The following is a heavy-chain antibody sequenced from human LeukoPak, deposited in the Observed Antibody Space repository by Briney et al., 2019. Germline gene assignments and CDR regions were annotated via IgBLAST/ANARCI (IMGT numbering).Heavy chain of an antibody. CDR1: GYTFSSYA. CDR3: ASYGSGSYYAN. CDR2: INPNSGNT. V-gene: IGHV1-8*02. J-gene: IGHJ4*02. Sequence: GASVKVSCKASGYTFSSYAITWVRQAPGQGLEWMGWINPNSGNTGYAQKFQGRVTMTRNTSISTAYMELSSLRSEDTAVYYCASYGSGSYYANWGQGTLVTVSS. D-gene: IGHD3-10*01.